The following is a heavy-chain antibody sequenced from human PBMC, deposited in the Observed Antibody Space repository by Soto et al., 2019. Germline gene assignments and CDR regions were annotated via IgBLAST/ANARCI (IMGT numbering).Heavy chain of an antibody. CDR3: AKTYWFDP. J-gene: IGHJ5*02. Sequence: QVQLVESGGGVVQPGRSLRLSCAASGFTFSSYGMHWVRQAPGKGLEWVAVISYDGSNKYYADSVKGRFTISRDNSKNTLYLQMNSLRAEDTAVYYCAKTYWFDPWGQGTLVTVSS. CDR1: GFTFSSYG. V-gene: IGHV3-30*18. CDR2: ISYDGSNK.